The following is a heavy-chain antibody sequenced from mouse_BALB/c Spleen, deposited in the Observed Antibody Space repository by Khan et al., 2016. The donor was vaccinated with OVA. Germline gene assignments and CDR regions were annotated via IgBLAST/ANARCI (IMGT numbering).Heavy chain of an antibody. CDR3: ARKDYYDYDPFPY. CDR2: INYSGNT. D-gene: IGHD2-4*01. CDR1: GYSITSEYA. V-gene: IGHV3-2*02. Sequence: EVQLVESGPGLVKPSQSLSLTCTVTGYSITSEYAWNWIRQFPGNKLEWMGYINYSGNTRXNPSLKSRTSITRATSKNQFFLQLNSVTTEDTATYYCARKDYYDYDPFPYWGQGTLVTVSA. J-gene: IGHJ3*01.